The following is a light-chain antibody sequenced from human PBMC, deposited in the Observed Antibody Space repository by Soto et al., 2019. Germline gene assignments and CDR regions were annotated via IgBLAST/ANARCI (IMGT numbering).Light chain of an antibody. CDR3: QAWDSSVV. Sequence: SYELTQPPSVSVSPGQTASITCSGAKLGDKYACWYQQKPGQSPVLVIYQDSKRPSGIPERFSGSNSGNTATLTISGTQAMDEADYYCQAWDSSVVFGVGTKLTVL. CDR1: KLGDKY. CDR2: QDS. J-gene: IGLJ2*01. V-gene: IGLV3-1*01.